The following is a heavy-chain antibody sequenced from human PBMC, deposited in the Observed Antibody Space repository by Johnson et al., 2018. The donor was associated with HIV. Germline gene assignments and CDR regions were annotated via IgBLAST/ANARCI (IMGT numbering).Heavy chain of an antibody. CDR3: ARDRSKRGAFDI. D-gene: IGHD2/OR15-2a*01. CDR1: GFTFSNYS. V-gene: IGHV3-13*01. CDR2: IGTAGNT. Sequence: VQLVESGGGLVQPGGSLRLSCTASGFTFSNYSIHWVRQAPGKGLEWVSDIGTAGNTYYPGSVKGRFTISRDNAKNPLYLQMNSLRAGDTAVYYCARDRSKRGAFDIWGQGTMVTVSA. J-gene: IGHJ3*02.